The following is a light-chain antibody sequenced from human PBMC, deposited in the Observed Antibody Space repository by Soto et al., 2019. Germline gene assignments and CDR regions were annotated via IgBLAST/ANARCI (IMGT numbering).Light chain of an antibody. CDR2: DVS. Sequence: QSALTQPASVSGSPGQSITISCTGTSSDVGGYNYVSWYQQHPGKATKLMIYDVSNRPSGVSNRFSGSKSSNTASRTISGLQAEDEADYYCSSYTSSNTLHVLFGGGTKLTVL. CDR1: SSDVGGYNY. J-gene: IGLJ2*01. V-gene: IGLV2-14*01. CDR3: SSYTSSNTLHVL.